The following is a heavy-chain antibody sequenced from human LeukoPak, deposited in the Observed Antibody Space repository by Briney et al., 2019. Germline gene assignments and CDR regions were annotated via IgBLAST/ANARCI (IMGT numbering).Heavy chain of an antibody. D-gene: IGHD2-2*01. J-gene: IGHJ4*02. Sequence: SLRLSCAASGFTFDDYAMHWVRQAPGKGLEWVSSISWDSGRIGYADSVKGRFTISRDNAKNSPYLQMNSLRAEDTALYYCAKDIRIKPRASVVVPAAKDYWGQGTLVTVSS. CDR2: ISWDSGRI. CDR3: AKDIRIKPRASVVVPAAKDY. CDR1: GFTFDDYA. V-gene: IGHV3-9*01.